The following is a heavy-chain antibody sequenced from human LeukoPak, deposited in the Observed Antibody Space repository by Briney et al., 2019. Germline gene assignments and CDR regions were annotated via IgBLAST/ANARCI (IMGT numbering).Heavy chain of an antibody. CDR2: IYYSGST. Sequence: PSETLSLTCTVSGGSISSYYWSWIRQPPGKGLEWIGYIYYSGSTNYNPSLKSRVTISVDTSKNQFSLKLSSVTAADTAVYYCARVRGPNYYDSSGYFDYWGQGTLVTVSS. J-gene: IGHJ4*02. CDR3: ARVRGPNYYDSSGYFDY. V-gene: IGHV4-59*08. CDR1: GGSISSYY. D-gene: IGHD3-22*01.